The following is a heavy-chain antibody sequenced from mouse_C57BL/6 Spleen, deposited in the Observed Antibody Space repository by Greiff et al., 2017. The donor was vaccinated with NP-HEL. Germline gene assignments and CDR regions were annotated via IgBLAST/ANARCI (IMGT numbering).Heavy chain of an antibody. D-gene: IGHD2-3*01. J-gene: IGHJ4*01. Sequence: QVQLKESGPGLVQPSQSLYITCTVSGFSLTSYGVHWVRQSPGKGLEWLGVIWRGGSTDYNAAFMSRLSITKDNSKSQVFCKMNSLQADDTAIYYCAKNDDGYLYYYAMDYWGQGTSVTVSS. V-gene: IGHV2-5*01. CDR3: AKNDDGYLYYYAMDY. CDR2: IWRGGST. CDR1: GFSLTSYG.